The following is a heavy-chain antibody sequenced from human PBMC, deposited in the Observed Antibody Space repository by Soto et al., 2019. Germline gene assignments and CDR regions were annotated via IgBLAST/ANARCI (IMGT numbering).Heavy chain of an antibody. CDR2: IYPGDSDT. CDR1: GYSFTSYW. J-gene: IGHJ4*02. CDR3: ARHATYYDILTGYYFDY. V-gene: IGHV5-51*01. D-gene: IGHD3-9*01. Sequence: PGGSLKISCNGSGYSFTSYWIGWVRQMPWKGLEWMGIIYPGDSDTKYSQSFQGQVTISADKSISTAFLQWNSLKASDTAMYYCARHATYYDILTGYYFDYWGQGTPVTVSS.